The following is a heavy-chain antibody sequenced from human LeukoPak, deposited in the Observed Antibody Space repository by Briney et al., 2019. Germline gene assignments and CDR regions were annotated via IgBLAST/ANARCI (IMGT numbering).Heavy chain of an antibody. CDR2: INAGNGNT. Sequence: ASVKVSCKASGYTFTSYAMHWVRQAPGQRLEWMGWINAGNGNTKYLQKFQGRVTITRDTSASTAYMELSSLRSEDTAVYYCARDGRFGELSYNYWGQGTLVTASS. D-gene: IGHD3-10*01. CDR1: GYTFTSYA. J-gene: IGHJ4*02. V-gene: IGHV1-3*01. CDR3: ARDGRFGELSYNY.